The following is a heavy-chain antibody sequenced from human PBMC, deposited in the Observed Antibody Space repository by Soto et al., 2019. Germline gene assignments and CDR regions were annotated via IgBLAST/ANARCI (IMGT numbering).Heavy chain of an antibody. D-gene: IGHD2-2*01. V-gene: IGHV3-30*18. Sequence: QVQLVESGGGVVQPGRSLRLSCAASGFTFSSFGIHWVRQAPGKGLEWVAVISYDGSNKYYADSVKGRFTISRDNSKKTLYLQMNSLRAECTAVYYCAKDGPPLSVVPAATLFDYWGQGTLVTVSS. CDR3: AKDGPPLSVVPAATLFDY. CDR1: GFTFSSFG. CDR2: ISYDGSNK. J-gene: IGHJ4*02.